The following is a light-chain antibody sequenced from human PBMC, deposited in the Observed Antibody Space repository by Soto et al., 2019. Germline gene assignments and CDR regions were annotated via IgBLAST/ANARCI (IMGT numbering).Light chain of an antibody. CDR3: AAWDDSRSGVV. Sequence: QSALTQPPSAAGSPGQSVTISCTGTSSDVGGYNYVSWYQQHPGKAPKLMIYEVSERPSGVPDRFSGSKSGNTASLTVSGLQAEDEADYYCAAWDDSRSGVVFGGGTKLTVL. V-gene: IGLV2-8*01. CDR1: SSDVGGYNY. J-gene: IGLJ2*01. CDR2: EVS.